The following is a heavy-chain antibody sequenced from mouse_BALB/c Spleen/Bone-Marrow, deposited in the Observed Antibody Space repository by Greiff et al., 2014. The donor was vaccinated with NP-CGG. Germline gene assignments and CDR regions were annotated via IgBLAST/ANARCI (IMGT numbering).Heavy chain of an antibody. CDR2: IYPSDNYT. Sequence: QVQLQQPGAELVRPGASVKLSCKTSGYTFTSYWINWVKQRPGQGLEWIGNIYPSDNYTNYNQKFKDKATLTVDISSTTAYMQLSSPTSKDSAVYYCTRTYEYFDYWGQGTTLTVSS. V-gene: IGHV1-69*02. CDR1: GYTFTSYW. J-gene: IGHJ2*01. CDR3: TRTYEYFDY. D-gene: IGHD2-3*01.